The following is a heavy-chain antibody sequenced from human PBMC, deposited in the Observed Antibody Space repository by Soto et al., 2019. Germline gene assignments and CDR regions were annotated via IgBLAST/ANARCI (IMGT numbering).Heavy chain of an antibody. CDR3: ARIRSSCWVYNWFDP. Sequence: QVQLQQWGAGLLKPSETLSLTCAVYGGSFSGYYWSWIRQPPGQGLELFGEINHSGSTNYNPSLMSRVTISVDTSKIQFSLQLSSVTAADTAVYYGARIRSSCWVYNWFDPWGQGTMVTVSS. CDR2: INHSGST. D-gene: IGHD6-19*01. CDR1: GGSFSGYY. V-gene: IGHV4-34*01. J-gene: IGHJ5*02.